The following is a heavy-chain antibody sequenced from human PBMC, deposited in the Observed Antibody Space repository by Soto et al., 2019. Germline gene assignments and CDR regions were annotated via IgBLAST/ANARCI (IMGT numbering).Heavy chain of an antibody. CDR2: MSANSGNT. Sequence: AASVKVSCKASGYTFTSYGISWVRQAPGQGLEWMGWMSANSGNTSYAQKFQGRVTMTRNTSISTAYMELSSLRSEDTAVYYCARDEQQLVRGDYYYYYMDVWGKGTTVTVSS. CDR1: GYTFTSYG. CDR3: ARDEQQLVRGDYYYYYMDV. V-gene: IGHV1-8*02. D-gene: IGHD6-13*01. J-gene: IGHJ6*03.